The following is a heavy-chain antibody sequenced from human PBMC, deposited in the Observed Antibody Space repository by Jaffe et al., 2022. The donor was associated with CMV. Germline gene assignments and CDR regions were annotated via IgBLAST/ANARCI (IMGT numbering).Heavy chain of an antibody. CDR3: ARNSPDYSGYDWYFDY. CDR1: GFTVSSNY. J-gene: IGHJ4*02. Sequence: EVQLVESGGGLIQPGGSLRLSCAASGFTVSSNYMSWVRQAPGKGLEWVSVIYSGGSTYYADSVKGRFTISRDNSKNTLYLQMNSLRAEDTAVYYCARNSPDYSGYDWYFDYWGQGTLVTVSS. CDR2: IYSGGST. D-gene: IGHD5-12*01. V-gene: IGHV3-53*01.